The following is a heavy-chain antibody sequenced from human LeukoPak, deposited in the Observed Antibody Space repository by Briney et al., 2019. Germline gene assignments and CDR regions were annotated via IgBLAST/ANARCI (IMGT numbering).Heavy chain of an antibody. CDR2: ISAYSGNT. CDR1: GYTFTSYG. V-gene: IGHV1-18*01. J-gene: IGHJ4*02. Sequence: ASVKVSCRASGYTFTSYGITWVRQAPGQGLEWMGWISAYSGNTNYAQKLQGRVTMTTDTSTTTAYMELRSLRSNDTAVYYCARDALSPMVRGEDFDYWGQGTLVTVSS. CDR3: ARDALSPMVRGEDFDY. D-gene: IGHD3-10*01.